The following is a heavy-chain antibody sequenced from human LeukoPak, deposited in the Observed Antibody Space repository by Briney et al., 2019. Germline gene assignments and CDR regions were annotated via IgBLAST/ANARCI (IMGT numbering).Heavy chain of an antibody. V-gene: IGHV3-66*01. D-gene: IGHD2-2*01. CDR3: ASSEDIVVVPAGGYFDY. CDR2: IYSGGST. Sequence: GGSLRLSCAASGFTVSSNYMSWVRQAPGKGLEWVSVIYSGGSTYYADSVKGRFTISRDNSKNTLYLQMNSLRAEDTAVYYCASSEDIVVVPAGGYFDYWGQGTPVTVSS. J-gene: IGHJ4*02. CDR1: GFTVSSNY.